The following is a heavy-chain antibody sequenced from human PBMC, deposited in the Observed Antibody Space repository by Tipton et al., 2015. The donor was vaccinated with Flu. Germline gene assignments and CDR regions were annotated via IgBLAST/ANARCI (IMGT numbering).Heavy chain of an antibody. V-gene: IGHV3-13*01. CDR1: GFTFSLYD. CDR2: IGSAGDT. Sequence: SLRLSCAASGFTFSLYDIHWVRQVTGKSLEWVSAIGSAGDTRYSDSVKGRFTINRDNVKNSLYLQMSSLRVGDTAAYYCARGPLPDSNWYNGMDVWGQGTTVTVSS. D-gene: IGHD6-13*01. J-gene: IGHJ6*02. CDR3: ARGPLPDSNWYNGMDV.